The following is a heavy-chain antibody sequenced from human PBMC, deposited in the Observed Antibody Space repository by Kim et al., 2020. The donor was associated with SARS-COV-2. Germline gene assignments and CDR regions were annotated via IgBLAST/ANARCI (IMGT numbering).Heavy chain of an antibody. D-gene: IGHD6-13*01. J-gene: IGHJ4*02. CDR3: AKGREFDSSSWYEGDY. V-gene: IGHV3-23*01. CDR1: GFTFSSYA. CDR2: ISGSGGST. Sequence: GGSLRLSCAASGFTFSSYAMSWVRQAPGKGLEWVSAISGSGGSTYYADSVKGRFTISRDNSKNTLYLQMNSLRAEDTAVYYCAKGREFDSSSWYEGDYWGQGTLVTVSS.